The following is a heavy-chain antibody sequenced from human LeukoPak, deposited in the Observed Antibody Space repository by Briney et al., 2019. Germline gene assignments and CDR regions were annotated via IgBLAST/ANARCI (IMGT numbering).Heavy chain of an antibody. CDR2: ISGSGGST. J-gene: IGHJ4*02. Sequence: GGSLRLSCAASGFTFSSYAMSWVRQAPGKGLEWVSSISGSGGSTYYADSVKGRFTISRDNAKNSQYLQMNSLRAEDTAVYYCARDGIAVAGFDYWGQGTLVTVSS. CDR1: GFTFSSYA. CDR3: ARDGIAVAGFDY. D-gene: IGHD6-19*01. V-gene: IGHV3-23*01.